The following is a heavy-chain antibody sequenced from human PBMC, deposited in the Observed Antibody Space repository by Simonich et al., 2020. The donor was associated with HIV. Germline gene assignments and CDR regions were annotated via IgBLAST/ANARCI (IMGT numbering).Heavy chain of an antibody. V-gene: IGHV1-2*02. CDR2: NNPNRGGT. Sequence: QVQLVQSGAEVKKPGASVKVSCKASGYTFTVYYMHWVRQAPGQGLEWMGGNNPNRGGTNYARKVQGRGTITRDTSISTAYMELSRLRSDDTAVYYCAFLGGYDSSGFDAFDIWGQGTMVSVSS. J-gene: IGHJ3*02. CDR3: AFLGGYDSSGFDAFDI. CDR1: GYTFTVYY. D-gene: IGHD3-22*01.